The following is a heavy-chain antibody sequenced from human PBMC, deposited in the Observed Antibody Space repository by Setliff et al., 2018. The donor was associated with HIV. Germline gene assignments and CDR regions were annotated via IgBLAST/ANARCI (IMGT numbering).Heavy chain of an antibody. D-gene: IGHD6-19*01. CDR2: IYYTGRT. CDR1: GGSISTYY. Sequence: SETLSLTCTVSGGSISTYYWSWIRQAPGRGLEWIGYIYYTGRTNYNPSLKSRVTMSLDTSRNQFSLKLTSVTAADSATYYCARWVYNSAWSLDYWGQGTLVTVSS. V-gene: IGHV4-59*08. CDR3: ARWVYNSAWSLDY. J-gene: IGHJ4*02.